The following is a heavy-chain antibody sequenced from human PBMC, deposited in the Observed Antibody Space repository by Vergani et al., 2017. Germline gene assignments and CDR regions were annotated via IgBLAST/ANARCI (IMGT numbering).Heavy chain of an antibody. Sequence: QVQLQESGPGLVKPSQTLSLTCTVSGGSISSGGYYWSLIRQHPGKGLEWIGYIYYSGSTYYNPSLKSRVTISVDTSKNQFSLKLSSVTAADTAVYYCARDRQVLGNGGYYFDYWGQGTLVTVSS. CDR1: GGSISSGGYY. V-gene: IGHV4-31*03. J-gene: IGHJ4*02. D-gene: IGHD2-8*01. CDR3: ARDRQVLGNGGYYFDY. CDR2: IYYSGST.